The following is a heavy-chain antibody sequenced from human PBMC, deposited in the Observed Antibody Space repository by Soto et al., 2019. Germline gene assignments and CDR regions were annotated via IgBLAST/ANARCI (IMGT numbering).Heavy chain of an antibody. D-gene: IGHD6-13*01. CDR1: GYYFANYW. V-gene: IGHV5-51*01. CDR3: AAGYTTGPDAFAI. Sequence: LKIACKGSGYYFANYWIGWVRQMPGKGLEWMGMIFPGDSDTKNSPSLQGQITMSVDKSDSSAYLQWRSLKASDTAMYYCAAGYTTGPDAFAIWGQGTMVTVSS. J-gene: IGHJ3*02. CDR2: IFPGDSDT.